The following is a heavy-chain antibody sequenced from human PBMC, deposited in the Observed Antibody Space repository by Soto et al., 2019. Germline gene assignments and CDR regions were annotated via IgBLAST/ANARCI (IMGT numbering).Heavy chain of an antibody. CDR1: GASFRTDA. J-gene: IGHJ3*02. D-gene: IGHD4-17*01. Sequence: QVQLVQSGTEVKNPGSSVRVSCKASGASFRTDAISWVRQAPGQGLEWMGRIVPVFGTTNFAQRFQGRVTSTADESTRTAYMDLSSLRSEDTAVYYCARSRATTVVFDIWGQGTIVTVSS. CDR2: IVPVFGTT. CDR3: ARSRATTVVFDI. V-gene: IGHV1-69*01.